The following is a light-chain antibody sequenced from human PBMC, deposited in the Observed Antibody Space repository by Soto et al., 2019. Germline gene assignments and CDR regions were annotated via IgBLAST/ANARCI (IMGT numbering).Light chain of an antibody. V-gene: IGLV1-44*01. Sequence: QSVLTQPHSASGTPGQRVTISCSGSSSNIGSNTVNLYQQLPGTAPKLLIYSNNHRPSGVPDRFSDSKSGTSASLANSGLQSEDEADYNCPAWDDRLNGVVFGGGSKLTVL. J-gene: IGLJ2*01. CDR3: PAWDDRLNGVV. CDR1: SSNIGSNT. CDR2: SNN.